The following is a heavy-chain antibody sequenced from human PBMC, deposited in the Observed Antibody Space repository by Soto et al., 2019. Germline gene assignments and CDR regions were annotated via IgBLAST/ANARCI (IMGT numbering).Heavy chain of an antibody. Sequence: EVQLLDSGGGLVQRGGSLRLSCAASGFTFNNYAMSWVRQAPGKGLEWVSAVSGSGGITYYADSVKGRFTISRDNSKKTLSLQMSGLMAEGSAIYYCAKVHGSGSIGAFDIWGQGTMVTVSS. V-gene: IGHV3-23*01. D-gene: IGHD3-10*01. CDR1: GFTFNNYA. J-gene: IGHJ3*02. CDR3: AKVHGSGSIGAFDI. CDR2: VSGSGGIT.